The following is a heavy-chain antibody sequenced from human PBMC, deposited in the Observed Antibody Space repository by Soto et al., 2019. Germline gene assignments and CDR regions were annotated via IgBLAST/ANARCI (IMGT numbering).Heavy chain of an antibody. D-gene: IGHD3-22*01. Sequence: PGWSLRLSCAASGFTFSSYAMSWVRQAPGKGLEWVAAIRGSGGSTYYADSVKGRFTISRDNSKNTLYLQMNSLRAEDTAVYYCAKVPHAPNYYDSSGGDYWGQGTLVTVSS. J-gene: IGHJ4*02. CDR1: GFTFSSYA. CDR2: IRGSGGST. CDR3: AKVPHAPNYYDSSGGDY. V-gene: IGHV3-23*01.